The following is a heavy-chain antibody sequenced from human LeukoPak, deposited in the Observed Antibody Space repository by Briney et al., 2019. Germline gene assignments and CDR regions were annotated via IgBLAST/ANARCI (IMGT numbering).Heavy chain of an antibody. D-gene: IGHD3-3*01. V-gene: IGHV3-30*04. Sequence: GGSLRLSCVASGLAFSSYSMHWVRQAPGKGLEWVGVISYDGSDEYYTDSVKGRFTISRDNSKNTVYLQMNSQRADDTAVYYCARDFTPEWFDIHWGQGTLVTVP. J-gene: IGHJ4*02. CDR2: ISYDGSDE. CDR1: GLAFSSYS. CDR3: ARDFTPEWFDIH.